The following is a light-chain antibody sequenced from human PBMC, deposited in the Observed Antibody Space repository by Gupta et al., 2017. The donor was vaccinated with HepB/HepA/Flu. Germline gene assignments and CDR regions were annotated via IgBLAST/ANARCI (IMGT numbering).Light chain of an antibody. CDR1: QSVLYSSNNKNY. CDR2: WAS. V-gene: IGKV4-1*01. CDR3: QQDDSAPWT. J-gene: IGKJ1*01. Sequence: VITHSPYSLAVSLGERATINCKSSQSVLYSSNNKNYLAWYQQKPGQPPKLLIYWASTRESGVPDRFSGSGSGTDFTLTISSLQAEDVAVYYCQQDDSAPWTFGQGTKVEIK.